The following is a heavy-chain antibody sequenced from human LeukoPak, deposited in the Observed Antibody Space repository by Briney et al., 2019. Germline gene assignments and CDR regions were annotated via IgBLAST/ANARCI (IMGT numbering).Heavy chain of an antibody. J-gene: IGHJ4*02. V-gene: IGHV3-23*01. CDR3: AKERPTRRYCSGGSCYSRYFDY. CDR2: ISGSGGST. Sequence: GGSLRLSCAASGFTFSSYGMSWVRQAPGKGLEWVSAISGSGGSTYYTDSVKGRFTISRDNSKNTLYLQMNSLRAEDTAVHYCAKERPTRRYCSGGSCYSRYFDYWGQGTLVTVSS. CDR1: GFTFSSYG. D-gene: IGHD2-15*01.